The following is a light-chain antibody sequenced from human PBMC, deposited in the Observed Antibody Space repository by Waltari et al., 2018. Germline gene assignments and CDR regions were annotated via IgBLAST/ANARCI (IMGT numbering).Light chain of an antibody. Sequence: QSVLTPPPSVSGAPGQRVTISCTGSRSNLGKGYDVHCYQPIPGKAPKLLIFRDTRRPSGVPDRFSASKSGTSASRAITGLQAEDEGDYYCQSYDGSLIAVVFGGGTKLTVL. V-gene: IGLV1-40*01. J-gene: IGLJ2*01. CDR1: RSNLGKGYD. CDR2: RDT. CDR3: QSYDGSLIAVV.